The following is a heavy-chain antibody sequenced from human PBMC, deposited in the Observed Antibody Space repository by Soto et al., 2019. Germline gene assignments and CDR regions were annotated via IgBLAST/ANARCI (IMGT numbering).Heavy chain of an antibody. Sequence: PGESLKISCKCSGYSFTSYWISWVRQMPGKGLERMGRIDPSDSYTNYSPSFQGHVTISADKSISTAYLQWSSLKASDTAMYYCARQKGLSSKGVAALSWYYYGMDVWGQGTTVTVSS. CDR1: GYSFTSYW. D-gene: IGHD6-6*01. CDR2: IDPSDSYT. V-gene: IGHV5-10-1*01. J-gene: IGHJ6*02. CDR3: ARQKGLSSKGVAALSWYYYGMDV.